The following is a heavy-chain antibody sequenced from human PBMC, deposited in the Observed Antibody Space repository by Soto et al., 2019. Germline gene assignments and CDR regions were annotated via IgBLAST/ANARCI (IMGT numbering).Heavy chain of an antibody. V-gene: IGHV1-69*12. CDR2: IIPIFGTA. CDR1: GGTFSSYA. Sequence: QVQLVQSGAEVKKPGSSVKVSCKASGGTFSSYAISWVRQAPGQGLEWMGGIIPIFGTANYAQKFQGRVTITEDESTSTGYMAMYSLSTEDTAVYYCARGTSRPGALDIWGQGTMDAVSS. D-gene: IGHD3-10*01. J-gene: IGHJ3*02. CDR3: ARGTSRPGALDI.